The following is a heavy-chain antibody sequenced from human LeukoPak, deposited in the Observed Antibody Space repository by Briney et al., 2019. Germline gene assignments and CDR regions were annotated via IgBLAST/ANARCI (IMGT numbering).Heavy chain of an antibody. Sequence: ASVKVSCKASGYTFSSYGISWVPQAPGPRVEWMGWISAYNGNTNYAQKLQGRVTMTTDTSTSTAYMDLRSLRSDDTAVYYCARSPRGNWFDPWGQGTLVTVSS. J-gene: IGHJ5*02. CDR3: ARSPRGNWFDP. CDR1: GYTFSSYG. CDR2: ISAYNGNT. V-gene: IGHV1-18*01. D-gene: IGHD3-10*01.